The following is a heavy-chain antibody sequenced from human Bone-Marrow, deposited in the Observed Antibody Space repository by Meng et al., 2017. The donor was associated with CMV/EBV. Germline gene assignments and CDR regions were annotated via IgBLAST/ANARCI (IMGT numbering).Heavy chain of an antibody. CDR2: ISSSSSYI. D-gene: IGHD2-2*01. CDR3: ARDSIHCSSTSCYIDY. V-gene: IGHV3-21*01. CDR1: GFTFSSYS. Sequence: GGSLRLSCAASGFTFSSYSMNWVRQAPGKGLEWVSSISSSSSYIYYADSVKGRFTISRDNAKNSLYLQMNSLRAEDTAVYYCARDSIHCSSTSCYIDYWGQGTLVTFSS. J-gene: IGHJ4*02.